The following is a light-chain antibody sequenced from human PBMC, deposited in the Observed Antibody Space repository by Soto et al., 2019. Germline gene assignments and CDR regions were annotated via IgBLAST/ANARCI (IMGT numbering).Light chain of an antibody. V-gene: IGLV2-8*01. Sequence: QAVVTQPPSASGSPGQSVTISCTGTSSDVGGYNSVSWYQQLPGKAPKLMIFDVNKRPSGVPDRFSGSKSGNTASLTVSGLQAEDEADYFCSSDAGSNTVLFGGGTKVTVL. J-gene: IGLJ2*01. CDR3: SSDAGSNTVL. CDR2: DVN. CDR1: SSDVGGYNS.